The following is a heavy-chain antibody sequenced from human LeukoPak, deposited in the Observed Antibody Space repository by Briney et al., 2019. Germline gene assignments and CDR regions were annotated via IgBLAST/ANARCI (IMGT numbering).Heavy chain of an antibody. V-gene: IGHV1-8*03. CDR3: ARGKLSSSWFNGY. Sequence: ASVKVSCKASGYTFTSYDINWVRQAPGQGLEWMGWMNPNSGNAGYAQKFQGRVTITRNTSISTAYMELSSLRSEDTAVYYCARGKLSSSWFNGYWGQGTLVTVSS. CDR2: MNPNSGNA. J-gene: IGHJ4*02. D-gene: IGHD6-13*01. CDR1: GYTFTSYD.